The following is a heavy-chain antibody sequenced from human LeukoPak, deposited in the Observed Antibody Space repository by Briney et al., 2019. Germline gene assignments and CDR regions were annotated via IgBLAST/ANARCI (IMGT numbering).Heavy chain of an antibody. CDR2: IIPILGIA. D-gene: IGHD1-7*01. V-gene: IGHV1-69*04. CDR3: ARGLELPEVRDY. Sequence: SVKVSCKASGGTFSSYAISWVRQAPGQGLEWMGRIIPILGIANYAQKSQGRVTITADKSTSTAYMELSSLRSEDTAVYYCARGLELPEVRDYWGQGTLVTVSS. J-gene: IGHJ4*02. CDR1: GGTFSSYA.